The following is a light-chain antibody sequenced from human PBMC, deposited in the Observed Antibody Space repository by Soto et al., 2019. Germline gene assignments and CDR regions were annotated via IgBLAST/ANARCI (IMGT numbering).Light chain of an antibody. J-gene: IGKJ1*01. CDR1: QSISSW. V-gene: IGKV1-5*03. CDR3: QQYNSYWT. CDR2: KAS. Sequence: DIQMTQSPSTLSESVGDRVTITCRASQSISSWLAWYQQKPGKAPKLLIYKASSFESGVPSRFSGSGSGTEFTLTISSLQPDEFATYYCQQYNSYWTFGQGTKVEIK.